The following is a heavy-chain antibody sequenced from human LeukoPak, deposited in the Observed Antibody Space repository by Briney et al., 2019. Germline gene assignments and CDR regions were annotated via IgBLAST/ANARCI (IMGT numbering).Heavy chain of an antibody. CDR3: ARDVPDSSSWDFDY. Sequence: GGSLRLSCEASGFTFSNYWMSWVRQAPGKGLEWVANIKQDGSEKNYVDSVKGRFTISRDNAKNSLYLQMNSLRAEDTAVYYCARDVPDSSSWDFDYWGQGTLVTVSS. V-gene: IGHV3-7*01. CDR2: IKQDGSEK. J-gene: IGHJ4*02. D-gene: IGHD6-13*01. CDR1: GFTFSNYW.